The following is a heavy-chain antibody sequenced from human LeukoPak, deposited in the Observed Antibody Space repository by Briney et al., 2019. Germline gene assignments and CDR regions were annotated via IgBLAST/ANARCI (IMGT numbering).Heavy chain of an antibody. CDR1: GYTFTSYA. CDR2: INPNSGGT. D-gene: IGHD3-16*01. J-gene: IGHJ4*02. V-gene: IGHV1-2*02. CDR3: ATAFGEGPSSYYFDY. Sequence: GASVKVSCKASGYTFTSYAMNWVRQAPGQGLEWMGWINPNSGGTNYAQKFQGRVTMTRDTSISTAYMELSRLRSDDTAVYYCATAFGEGPSSYYFDYWGQGTLVTVSS.